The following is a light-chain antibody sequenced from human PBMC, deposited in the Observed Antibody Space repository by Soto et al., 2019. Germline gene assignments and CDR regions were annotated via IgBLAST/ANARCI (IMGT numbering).Light chain of an antibody. Sequence: QLVLTQSPSASASLGASVKLTCTLRSGHSSYAIAWHQQQPDKGPRYLMKVNSDGSHTEGDGIPDRFSGSSSGAERYLTSSSLQSEDEADYYCQTWGTGIVLFGGGTKLTVL. CDR1: SGHSSYA. CDR2: VNSDGSH. V-gene: IGLV4-69*01. J-gene: IGLJ2*01. CDR3: QTWGTGIVL.